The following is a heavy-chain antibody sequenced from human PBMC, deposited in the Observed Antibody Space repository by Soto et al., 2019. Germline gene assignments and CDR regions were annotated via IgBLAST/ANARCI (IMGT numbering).Heavy chain of an antibody. D-gene: IGHD2-15*01. V-gene: IGHV3-33*01. CDR2: IWYDGSNK. CDR3: ARPRYCSGGSCYRTYYYYGMDV. CDR1: VFTFSSYG. Sequence: RGSLILSWASSVFTFSSYGMHWVRQAPGKGLDFVAVIWYDGSNKYYADSVKGRFTISRDNSKNTLYLQMNSLRAEDTAVYYCARPRYCSGGSCYRTYYYYGMDVWGQGTTVTGSS. J-gene: IGHJ6*02.